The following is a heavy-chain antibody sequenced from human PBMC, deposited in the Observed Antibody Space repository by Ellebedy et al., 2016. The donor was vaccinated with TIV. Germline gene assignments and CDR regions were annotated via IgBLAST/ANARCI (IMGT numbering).Heavy chain of an antibody. CDR1: GYTFSIYG. D-gene: IGHD6-19*01. CDR2: ISAYNGNT. CDR3: ARDLELGTAVAGTEFDY. J-gene: IGHJ4*02. V-gene: IGHV1-18*01. Sequence: ASVKVSXKASGYTFSIYGITWVRQAPGQGLEWMGWISAYNGNTNYAQKVQGRVTMTTDTSTSTAYMELRSLRSDDTAVYYCARDLELGTAVAGTEFDYWGQGTLVTVSS.